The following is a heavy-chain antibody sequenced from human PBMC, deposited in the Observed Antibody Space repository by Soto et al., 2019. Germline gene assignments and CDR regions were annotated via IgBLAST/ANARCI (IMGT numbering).Heavy chain of an antibody. Sequence: ASVKVSCKASGYTFTSYAMHWVRQAPGQRLEWMGWINAGSGSAKYSQKFQGRVTITRDTSASTAYMELSSLRSDDTAVYYCARDAAIGMNDYWGQGTLVTAPQ. V-gene: IGHV1-3*01. J-gene: IGHJ4*02. D-gene: IGHD1-20*01. CDR1: GYTFTSYA. CDR2: INAGSGSA. CDR3: ARDAAIGMNDY.